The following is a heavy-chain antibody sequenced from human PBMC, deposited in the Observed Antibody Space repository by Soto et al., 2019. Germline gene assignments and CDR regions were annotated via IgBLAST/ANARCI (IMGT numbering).Heavy chain of an antibody. CDR3: ARRAGVDYDFWSGSPGGDY. CDR1: GYTFTSYG. CDR2: ISAYNGNT. Sequence: ASVKVSCKASGYTFTSYGISWVRQAPGQGLEWMGWISAYNGNTNYAQKLQGRVTMTTDTSTSTAYMELRSLRSDDTAVYYCARRAGVDYDFWSGSPGGDYWGQGTLVTVSS. V-gene: IGHV1-18*01. J-gene: IGHJ4*02. D-gene: IGHD3-3*01.